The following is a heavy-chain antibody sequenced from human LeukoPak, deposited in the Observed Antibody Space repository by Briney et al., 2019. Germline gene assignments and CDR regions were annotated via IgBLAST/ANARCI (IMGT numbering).Heavy chain of an antibody. D-gene: IGHD3-10*01. J-gene: IGHJ1*01. V-gene: IGHV3-21*01. CDR1: GFTFSSYT. CDR3: ARVGLPGAGSYYNGYFQH. CDR2: ISSSSSYI. Sequence: PGGSLRLSCAASGFTFSSYTMNWVRQAPGKGLEWVSSISSSSSYIYYADSVKGRFTISRDNAKNSLYLQMNSLRAEDTAVYYCARVGLPGAGSYYNGYFQHWGQGTLVTVSS.